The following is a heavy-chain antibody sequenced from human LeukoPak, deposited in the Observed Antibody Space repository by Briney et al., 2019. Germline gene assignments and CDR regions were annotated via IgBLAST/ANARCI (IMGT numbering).Heavy chain of an antibody. CDR3: ARKELEGSWFDP. D-gene: IGHD3-3*01. CDR2: ISDSGHTK. J-gene: IGHJ5*02. CDR1: GFTLSPYA. Sequence: TGGSLRLSCAASGFTLSPYAMNWVRQAPGKGLEWIAFISDSGHTKYNADSVKGRFTISRDNAKNSGFLQMNSLRDEDTAVYYCARKELEGSWFDPWGQGTLVTVTS. V-gene: IGHV3-48*02.